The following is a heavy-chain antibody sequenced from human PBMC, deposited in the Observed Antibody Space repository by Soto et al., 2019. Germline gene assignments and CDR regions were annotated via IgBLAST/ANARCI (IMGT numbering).Heavy chain of an antibody. J-gene: IGHJ4*02. CDR1: GFSFSTYS. V-gene: IGHV3-23*01. D-gene: IGHD6-13*01. Sequence: GGSLRLSCEASGFSFSTYSMNWVRQAPGKGLEWVSAISGSGGSTYYADSVKGRFTISRDNSKNTLYLQMNSLRAEDTAVYYCAKDRLAAAGFDYWGQGTLVTVSS. CDR2: ISGSGGST. CDR3: AKDRLAAAGFDY.